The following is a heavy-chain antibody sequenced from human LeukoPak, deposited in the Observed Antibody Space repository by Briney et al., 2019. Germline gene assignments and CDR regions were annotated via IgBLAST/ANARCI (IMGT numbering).Heavy chain of an antibody. D-gene: IGHD6-6*01. CDR2: IYTSGST. Sequence: SETLSLTCTVSGGSISSYYWSWIRQPPGKGLEWIGYIYTSGSTNYNPSLKSRVTISVDTSKNQFSLKLSSVTAADTAVYYCARLNGSSRTYYYMDVWGKGTTVTVSS. J-gene: IGHJ6*03. CDR3: ARLNGSSRTYYYMDV. V-gene: IGHV4-4*09. CDR1: GGSISSYY.